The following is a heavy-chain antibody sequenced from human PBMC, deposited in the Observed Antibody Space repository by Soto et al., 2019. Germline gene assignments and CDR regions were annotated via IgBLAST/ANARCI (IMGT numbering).Heavy chain of an antibody. CDR3: AKAFTNRLRVVDY. V-gene: IGHV3-23*01. D-gene: IGHD4-17*01. CDR2: ITGSGDSI. Sequence: EVQLLESGGGLVQPGESLRLSCAASGFTFSNYAMTWIRQAPGKGLEWVSAITGSGDSIYYADSVKGRFADSVKGRFTISRDNSKNRLYLQMNRLSADDPAIYYCAKAFTNRLRVVDYWGQGTLVTVSS. J-gene: IGHJ4*02. CDR1: GFTFSNYA.